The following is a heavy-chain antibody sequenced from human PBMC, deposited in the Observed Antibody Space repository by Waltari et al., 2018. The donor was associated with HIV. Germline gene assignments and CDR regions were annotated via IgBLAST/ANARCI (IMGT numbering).Heavy chain of an antibody. CDR1: GFTFSGSA. J-gene: IGHJ4*02. Sequence: VQLVESGGGLVQPGGYLKLSCAASGFTFSGSAMHWVRQDSGKGMEGFGRIRSKSNSYATAYSASVKGRFTSSRDDSKNTAYLQMNSLKTEDTAVYYCGGIPGGYWGQGTLVTVSS. D-gene: IGHD3-16*01. CDR3: GGIPGGY. V-gene: IGHV3-73*01. CDR2: IRSKSNSYAT.